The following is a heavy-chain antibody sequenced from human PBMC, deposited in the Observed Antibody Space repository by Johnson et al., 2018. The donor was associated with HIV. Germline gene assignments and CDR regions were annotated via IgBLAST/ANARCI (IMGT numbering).Heavy chain of an antibody. CDR1: GFTFSSYA. D-gene: IGHD3-22*01. V-gene: IGHV3-23*04. CDR2: ISGSGGST. J-gene: IGHJ3*01. Sequence: VQLVESGGGLVQPGGSLRLSCAASGFTFSSYAMSWVRQAPGKGLEWVSAISGSGGSTYYADSVKGRFTISRDNSKNTLFPQMNSLRAEDTAVYYCVRRFYDSSAFDFWGQGTMVTVSS. CDR3: VRRFYDSSAFDF.